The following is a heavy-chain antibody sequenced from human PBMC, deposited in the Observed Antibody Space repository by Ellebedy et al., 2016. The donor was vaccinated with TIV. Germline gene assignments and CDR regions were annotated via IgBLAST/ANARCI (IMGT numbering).Heavy chain of an antibody. CDR2: IPYDGSNK. CDR3: ARAPDLNDAFDI. CDR1: GFTFSSYA. V-gene: IGHV3-30*04. J-gene: IGHJ3*02. Sequence: GESLKISXAASGFTFSSYAMHWVRQAPGKGLEWVAVIPYDGSNKYYADSVKGRFTISRDNSKNTLYPQMNSLRAEDTAVYYCARAPDLNDAFDIWGQGTMVTVSS.